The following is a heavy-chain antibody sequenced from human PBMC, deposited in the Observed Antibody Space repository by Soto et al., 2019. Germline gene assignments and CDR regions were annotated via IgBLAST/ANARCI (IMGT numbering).Heavy chain of an antibody. Sequence: QLQLEESGPGLVKPSQTLSLTCAVSGDSISSDGYYWSWIRQHPGKGLEWIGHIYHSGTTYYNPALKSRVSISIDTSKNQFSLTVTSVTSADTAVYYCARVTTEFDYWGLGTLVTVSS. V-gene: IGHV4-31*11. D-gene: IGHD3-22*01. CDR1: GDSISSDGYY. CDR2: IYHSGTT. CDR3: ARVTTEFDY. J-gene: IGHJ4*02.